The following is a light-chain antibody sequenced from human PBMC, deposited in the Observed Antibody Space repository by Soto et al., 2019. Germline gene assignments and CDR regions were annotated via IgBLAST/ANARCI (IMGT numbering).Light chain of an antibody. J-gene: IGKJ1*01. CDR3: QQYNNWPPWT. Sequence: EIVLAQSPGALSLSPGGRATLSCRASQSFSSSYLAWYQQKPGQPPRLLIYGASIRATGIPDRFSGSVSGTDFTLTISRLEPEDFAVYYCQQYNNWPPWTFGQGTKVDI. CDR2: GAS. CDR1: QSFSSSY. V-gene: IGKV3-20*01.